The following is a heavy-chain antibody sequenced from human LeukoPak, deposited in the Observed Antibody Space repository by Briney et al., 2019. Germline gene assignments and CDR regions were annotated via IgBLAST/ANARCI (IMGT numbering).Heavy chain of an antibody. Sequence: QPGGSLRLSCAASGFTFTKNWMSWFRQAPGKGLEWVGNVNEDGSQKNYVDSVKGQFTISRDNAKNSVYLQMNNLRVEEMAVYYCARGKGWIDPWGQGTLVTVSS. CDR2: VNEDGSQK. CDR1: GFTFTKNW. J-gene: IGHJ5*02. CDR3: ARGKGWIDP. V-gene: IGHV3-7*01.